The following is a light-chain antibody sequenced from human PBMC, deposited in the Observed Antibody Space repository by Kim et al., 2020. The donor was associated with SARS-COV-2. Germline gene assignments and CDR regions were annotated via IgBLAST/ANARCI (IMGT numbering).Light chain of an antibody. CDR3: SAWDSSLNTWM. V-gene: IGLV10-54*01. J-gene: IGLJ3*02. CDR2: RNN. CDR1: NNNVGDQG. Sequence: QAGLTQPPSVSKGLRQTATLTCTGNNNNVGDQGTAWLQQHQGHPPKLLSFRNNNRPSGISERFSASTSGNTASLTITGLQPEDEADYYCSAWDSSLNTWMFGGGTQLTV.